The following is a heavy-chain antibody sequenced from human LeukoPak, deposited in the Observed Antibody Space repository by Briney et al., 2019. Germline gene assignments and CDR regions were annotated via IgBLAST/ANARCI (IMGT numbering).Heavy chain of an antibody. V-gene: IGHV3-7*03. D-gene: IGHD1-14*01. Sequence: GGSLRLSCAASGFTFSNYWMTWIRQAPGKGLEWVANIKQDESEKYYVDSVKGRFTISRDNAKNSLYLQMNSLRAEDTAVYYCARDRLLPTDIFDYWGQGTLVTVSS. CDR3: ARDRLLPTDIFDY. CDR1: GFTFSNYW. J-gene: IGHJ4*02. CDR2: IKQDESEK.